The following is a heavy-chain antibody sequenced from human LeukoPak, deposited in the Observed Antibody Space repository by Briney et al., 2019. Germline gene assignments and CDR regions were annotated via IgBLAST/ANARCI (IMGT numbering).Heavy chain of an antibody. CDR1: GGSSSGYY. V-gene: IGHV4-34*01. CDR3: AREVAALRGAFDI. Sequence: SETLSLTCAVYGGSSSGYYWSWVRQPPGKGLEWIGEISHRGSTNYNPSLKSRVTISVDTSKNQFSLRLSSVTAADMALFYCAREVAALRGAFDIWGQGTMVTVSS. D-gene: IGHD2-15*01. CDR2: ISHRGST. J-gene: IGHJ3*02.